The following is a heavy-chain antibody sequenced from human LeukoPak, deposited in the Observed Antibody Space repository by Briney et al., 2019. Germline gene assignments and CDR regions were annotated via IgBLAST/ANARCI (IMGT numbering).Heavy chain of an antibody. V-gene: IGHV4-39*07. CDR3: ARELIEGYSYGTYYFDY. Sequence: SETLSLTCTVSGGSISSSSYYWGWIRQPPGKGLEWIGSIYYSGSTYYNPSLKSRVTISVDTSKNQFSLKLSSVTAADTAVYYCARELIEGYSYGTYYFDYWGQGTLVTVSS. CDR2: IYYSGST. J-gene: IGHJ4*02. D-gene: IGHD5-18*01. CDR1: GGSISSSSYY.